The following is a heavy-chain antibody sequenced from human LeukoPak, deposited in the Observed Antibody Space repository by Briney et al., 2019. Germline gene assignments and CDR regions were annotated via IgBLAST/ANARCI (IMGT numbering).Heavy chain of an antibody. V-gene: IGHV3-9*01. CDR3: AKGYSSSWSLPFDY. J-gene: IGHJ4*02. CDR2: TSWNSGSI. Sequence: HWVRQAPGKGLEWVSGTSWNSGSICYADSVKGRFTISKDNVKNSLYLHMSTLRAEDTAFYYCAKGYSSSWSLPFDYWGQGTLVTVSS. D-gene: IGHD6-13*01.